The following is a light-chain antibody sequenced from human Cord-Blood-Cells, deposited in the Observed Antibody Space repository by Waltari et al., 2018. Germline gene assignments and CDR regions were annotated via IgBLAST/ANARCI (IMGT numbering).Light chain of an antibody. V-gene: IGLV1-51*01. J-gene: IGLJ3*02. Sequence: QSVLTQPPSVSAAPGQKVTISCSGSSSNIGNNYVSWYQQLPGTAPKLLIYDNKKRPSGIPDRFSGSKSGQSATLGITGLQTGDEADYYCGTWDSSLSAGVFGGGTKLTVL. CDR2: DNK. CDR1: SSNIGNNY. CDR3: GTWDSSLSAGV.